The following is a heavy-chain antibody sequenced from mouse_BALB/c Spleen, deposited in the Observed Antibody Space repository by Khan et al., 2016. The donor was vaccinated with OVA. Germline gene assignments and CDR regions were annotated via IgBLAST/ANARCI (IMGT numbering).Heavy chain of an antibody. V-gene: IGHV2-3*01. CDR2: IWGDGSI. CDR1: GFSLTSNG. CDR3: AKLRVFYFDY. J-gene: IGHJ2*01. Sequence: VQLVESGPGLVAPSQSLSITCTVSGFSLTSNGVSWVRQPPGKGLEWLGVIWGDGSINYYSVLKSRLSISTDNSKSQVFLKLNSLQTDDTATYYCAKLRVFYFDYWGQGTTLTVSS.